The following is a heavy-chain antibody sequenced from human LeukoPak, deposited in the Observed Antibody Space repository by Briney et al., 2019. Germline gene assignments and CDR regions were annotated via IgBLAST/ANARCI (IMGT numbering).Heavy chain of an antibody. CDR1: GFKFWNNG. CDR2: IWYDGSHE. J-gene: IGHJ4*02. Sequence: PGRSLRLSCAASGFKFWNNGMHWVRQAPGKGLEWVAAIWYDGSHEFYADSVKGRFTISRANSKSTLYLQMNSLRAEDTALYYCAKGKAVAGDDDYWGQGTLVTVSS. V-gene: IGHV3-33*06. CDR3: AKGKAVAGDDDY. D-gene: IGHD6-19*01.